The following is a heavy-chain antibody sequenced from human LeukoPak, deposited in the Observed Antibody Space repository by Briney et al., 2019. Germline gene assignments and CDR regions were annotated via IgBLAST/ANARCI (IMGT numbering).Heavy chain of an antibody. J-gene: IGHJ4*02. V-gene: IGHV3-74*01. CDR3: ARGTVGAPGIDY. D-gene: IGHD6-13*01. Sequence: GGSLRLSCEASGLTFYGYWMHWFRQLPGRGLVWVSEINGAGNKKNYADSVRGRFTVSRDNAKDTVYLQMDSLRVEDTAVCYCARGTVGAPGIDYWGQGTLVSVSS. CDR2: INGAGNKK. CDR1: GLTFYGYW.